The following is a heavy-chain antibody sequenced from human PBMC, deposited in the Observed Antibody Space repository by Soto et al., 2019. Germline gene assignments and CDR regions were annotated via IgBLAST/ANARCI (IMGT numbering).Heavy chain of an antibody. CDR1: GGSVTSNY. D-gene: IGHD6-6*01. V-gene: IGHV4-4*07. Sequence: PSETLSLTCTVSGGSVTSNYWTWIRQPAGKGLEWIGRMYISGTTDYNPSLRGRATMSVDTSKNQFSLTLTSVTAADTAVYYCARERAAPSWIDTWGRGTLVTVSS. J-gene: IGHJ5*02. CDR3: ARERAAPSWIDT. CDR2: MYISGTT.